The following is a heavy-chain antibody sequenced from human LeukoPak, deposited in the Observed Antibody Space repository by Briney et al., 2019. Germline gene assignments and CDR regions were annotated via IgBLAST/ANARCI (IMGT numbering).Heavy chain of an antibody. V-gene: IGHV1-2*06. CDR2: INPNSGGT. Sequence: ASVKVSCKASGYTFTGYYMHWVRQAPGQGLEWMGRINPNSGGTNYAQKFQGRVTMTRDTSISTAYMELSRLRSDDTAVYYCARLVQGPYSSSPGVDYWGQGTLVTVSS. CDR3: ARLVQGPYSSSPGVDY. D-gene: IGHD6-6*01. CDR1: GYTFTGYY. J-gene: IGHJ4*02.